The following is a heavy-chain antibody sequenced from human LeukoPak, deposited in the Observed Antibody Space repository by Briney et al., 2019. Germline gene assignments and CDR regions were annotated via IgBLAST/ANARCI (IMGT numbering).Heavy chain of an antibody. D-gene: IGHD3-16*01. J-gene: IGHJ4*02. CDR2: ISYDGSNK. V-gene: IGHV3-30*04. CDR3: ARSYARIMRPFDY. CDR1: GFTFSSYA. Sequence: PGGSLRLSCAASGFTFSSYAMSWVRQAPGKGLEWVAVISYDGSNKYYADSVKGRFTISRDNSKNTLYLQMNSLRAEDTAVYYCARSYARIMRPFDYWGQGTLVTVSS.